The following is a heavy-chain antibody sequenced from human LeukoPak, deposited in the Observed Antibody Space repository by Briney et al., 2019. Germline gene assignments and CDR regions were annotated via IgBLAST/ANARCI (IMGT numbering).Heavy chain of an antibody. Sequence: GGSLRLSCAASGFTFDDYAMHWVRQVPGKGLEWVALISWDGGSTYYADSVKGRFTISRDNSKNSLYLQMNSLRAEDTALYYCAKDSSYSGYDSFDYWGQGTLVTVSS. CDR3: AKDSSYSGYDSFDY. J-gene: IGHJ4*02. D-gene: IGHD5-12*01. CDR1: GFTFDDYA. V-gene: IGHV3-43D*03. CDR2: ISWDGGST.